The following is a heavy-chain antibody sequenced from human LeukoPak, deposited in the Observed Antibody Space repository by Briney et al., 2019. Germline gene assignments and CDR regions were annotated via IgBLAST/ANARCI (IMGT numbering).Heavy chain of an antibody. Sequence: GGSLRLSCAASGFTFNSYTMNWVRQAPGKGLEWVSAIGGSGVSTYYADSVKGRFTISRDNSKNTLYLQMNSLRAEDTAVYYCAKDSGNYFDYWGQGTLVTVSS. V-gene: IGHV3-23*01. CDR1: GFTFNSYT. CDR2: IGGSGVST. D-gene: IGHD1-26*01. J-gene: IGHJ4*02. CDR3: AKDSGNYFDY.